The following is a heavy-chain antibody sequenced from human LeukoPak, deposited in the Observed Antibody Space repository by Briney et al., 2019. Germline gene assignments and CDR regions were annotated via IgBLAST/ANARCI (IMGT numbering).Heavy chain of an antibody. CDR1: GGSFSSYY. J-gene: IGHJ4*02. D-gene: IGHD3-10*01. CDR3: ARAIWYGSGTTAFDY. CDR2: IYTSGITNYNT. Sequence: SETLSLTCTVSGGSFSSYYWSWIRQPAGKGLEWIGRIYTSGITNYNTNYNPSLSSRVTMSVDTSKNQFSLKLNSMTAADTAVYYCARAIWYGSGTTAFDYWGPGTLVTVSS. V-gene: IGHV4-4*07.